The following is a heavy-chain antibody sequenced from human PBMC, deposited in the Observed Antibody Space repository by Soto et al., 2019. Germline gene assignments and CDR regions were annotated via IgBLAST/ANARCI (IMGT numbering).Heavy chain of an antibody. CDR3: AKENGYSSSWFEFDY. V-gene: IGHV3-74*01. D-gene: IGHD6-13*01. Sequence: GGSLRLSCVASGFTFSTYWMHWVRQTPGEGLVWVSHTDSDGTFTTYADSVKGRFTISRDNAKSTLYLQMNSLRAEDTAVYYCAKENGYSSSWFEFDYWGQGTLVTVSS. J-gene: IGHJ4*02. CDR2: TDSDGTFT. CDR1: GFTFSTYW.